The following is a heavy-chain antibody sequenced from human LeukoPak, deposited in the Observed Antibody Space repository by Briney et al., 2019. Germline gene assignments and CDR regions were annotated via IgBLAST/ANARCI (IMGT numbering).Heavy chain of an antibody. D-gene: IGHD6-13*01. CDR2: ISGSGDRT. J-gene: IGHJ4*02. V-gene: IGHV3-23*01. Sequence: GGSLRLSCVASGFTFSSYAMNWVRQAPGKGLEWVSSISGSGDRTYYADSVNGRFTISRDNSKNTLYLQMNSLRAEDTAIYYCAKGGPYSSSWGGKFDHWGQGTLVTVSS. CDR1: GFTFSSYA. CDR3: AKGGPYSSSWGGKFDH.